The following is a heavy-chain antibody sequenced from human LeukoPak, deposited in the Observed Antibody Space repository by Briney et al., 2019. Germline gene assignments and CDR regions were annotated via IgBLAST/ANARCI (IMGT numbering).Heavy chain of an antibody. V-gene: IGHV4-30-4*08. J-gene: IGHJ5*02. Sequence: SQTLSLTCTVSGGSISSGDYYWGWIRQPPGKGLEWIGYIYYSGSTYYNPSLKSRVTISVDTSKNQFSLKLSSVTAADTAVYYCARGHVRGTMIVVDPRGSFDPWGQGTLVTVSS. D-gene: IGHD3-22*01. CDR1: GGSISSGDYY. CDR2: IYYSGST. CDR3: ARGHVRGTMIVVDPRGSFDP.